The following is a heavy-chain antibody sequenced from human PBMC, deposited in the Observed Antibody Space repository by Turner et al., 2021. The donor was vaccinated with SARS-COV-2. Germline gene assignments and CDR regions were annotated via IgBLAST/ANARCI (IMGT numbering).Heavy chain of an antibody. Sequence: QVQLVQSGAEAKKPGASVKISCRTSGYTFSNYYIHWVRQAPGQGLEWMGIFNPSGGGTSYAQNFQGRLTMTSDTSTSTVYMELSSLGSEDTAVYYCARGLMGWELPQVYYYYSMDVWGQGTTVTVSS. V-gene: IGHV1-46*01. CDR2: FNPSGGGT. D-gene: IGHD1-26*01. J-gene: IGHJ6*02. CDR1: GYTFSNYY. CDR3: ARGLMGWELPQVYYYYSMDV.